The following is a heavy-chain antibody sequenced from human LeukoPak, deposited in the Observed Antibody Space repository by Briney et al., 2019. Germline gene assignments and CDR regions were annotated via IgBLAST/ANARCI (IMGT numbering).Heavy chain of an antibody. D-gene: IGHD3-22*01. V-gene: IGHV3-7*01. CDR2: IKQDGSEK. CDR3: ARGGYDSSGNYIATFDY. J-gene: IGHJ4*02. Sequence: GGCLRLSCAASGFAFSSYWMTWVRQAPGKGLGRVANIKQDGSEKYYGDSVKGRFTISRDNAKNSLYLEMNSLRAEDTAVYYCARGGYDSSGNYIATFDYWGQGTLVTVFS. CDR1: GFAFSSYW.